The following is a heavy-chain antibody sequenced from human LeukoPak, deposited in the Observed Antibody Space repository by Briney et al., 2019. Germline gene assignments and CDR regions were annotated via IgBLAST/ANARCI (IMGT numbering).Heavy chain of an antibody. CDR3: ARPQNPQSKLGIGLVMGSVVDWYFDL. CDR1: GGSISSYY. D-gene: IGHD7-27*01. Sequence: PSETLSLTCTVSGGSISSYYWSWVRQPPGEGLEWIGYIYYSGSTNYNPSLTSRVTISVDTSKNQFSLKLSSVTAADTAVYYCARPQNPQSKLGIGLVMGSVVDWYFDLWGRGTLVTVSS. CDR2: IYYSGST. V-gene: IGHV4-59*08. J-gene: IGHJ2*01.